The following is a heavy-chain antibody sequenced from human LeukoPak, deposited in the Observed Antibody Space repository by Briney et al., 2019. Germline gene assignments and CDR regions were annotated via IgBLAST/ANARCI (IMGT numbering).Heavy chain of an antibody. Sequence: GKSLKISCKGSGYSFTSYWISWVRQMPGKGLEWMGRIDPSDSYTNYSPSFQGHVTISADKSISTTYLQWNSLEASDTAMYYCASLNSGSYYGLGFFDLWGRGTLVTVSS. V-gene: IGHV5-10-1*01. CDR3: ASLNSGSYYGLGFFDL. CDR1: GYSFTSYW. CDR2: IDPSDSYT. J-gene: IGHJ2*01. D-gene: IGHD1-26*01.